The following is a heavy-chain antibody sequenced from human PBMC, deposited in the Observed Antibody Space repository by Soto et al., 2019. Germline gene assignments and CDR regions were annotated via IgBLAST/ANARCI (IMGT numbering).Heavy chain of an antibody. J-gene: IGHJ4*02. Sequence: GSLRITSVASSFAFMSNSTSWVRQAPGKGLEWVSAISGDVADTYYADSVRGRFTISRDNSKNTLSLQMNSLRDEDTPIYYCVKDFRCAEWGQGTRVTVYS. CDR3: VKDFRCAE. V-gene: IGHV3-23*01. D-gene: IGHD2-8*01. CDR2: ISGDVADT. CDR1: SFAFMSNS.